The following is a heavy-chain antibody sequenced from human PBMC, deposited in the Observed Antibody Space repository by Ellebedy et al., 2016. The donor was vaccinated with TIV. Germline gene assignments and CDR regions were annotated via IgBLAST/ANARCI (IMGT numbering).Heavy chain of an antibody. CDR1: EFTLSDHF. Sequence: PGGSLRLSCATSEFTLSDHFMDWVPQAPGKGLEWVGRIRNKANSDTTEYAASVRGSFTISRDDSKNSLYLQLNSLKIEDTAVYYCARDISGIYASYWGQGTLVTVSS. CDR3: ARDISGIYASY. D-gene: IGHD1-26*01. V-gene: IGHV3-72*01. CDR2: IRNKANSDTT. J-gene: IGHJ4*02.